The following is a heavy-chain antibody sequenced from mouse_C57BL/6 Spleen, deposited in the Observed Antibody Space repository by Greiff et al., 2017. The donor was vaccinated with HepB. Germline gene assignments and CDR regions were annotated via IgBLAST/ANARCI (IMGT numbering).Heavy chain of an antibody. D-gene: IGHD1-1*01. CDR2: IYPGGGYT. V-gene: IGHV1-63*01. CDR1: GYTFTNYW. Sequence: QVQLQQSGAELVRPGTSVKMSCKASGYTFTNYWIGWAKQRPGHGLEWIGDIYPGGGYTNYNEKFKGKATLTADKSSSTAYMQVSSLTSEDSAIYYCARRNGSSFSYWGQGTTLTVSS. CDR3: ARRNGSSFSY. J-gene: IGHJ2*01.